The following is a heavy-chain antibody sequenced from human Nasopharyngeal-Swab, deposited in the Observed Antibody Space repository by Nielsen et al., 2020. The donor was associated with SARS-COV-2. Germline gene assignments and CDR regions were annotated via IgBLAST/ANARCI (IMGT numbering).Heavy chain of an antibody. J-gene: IGHJ4*02. CDR3: AKDLRGPYFF. V-gene: IGHV3-30*18. CDR2: ISYDGINK. CDR1: GFTFSSSG. Sequence: GGSLRLSCAASGFTFSSSGMHWVRQVQGRGLEWVAVISYDGINKYYADSVKGRFTISRDNSKKMLYLQMNSLKTEDTAVYYCAKDLRGPYFFWGQGTLVTVSS. D-gene: IGHD2/OR15-2a*01.